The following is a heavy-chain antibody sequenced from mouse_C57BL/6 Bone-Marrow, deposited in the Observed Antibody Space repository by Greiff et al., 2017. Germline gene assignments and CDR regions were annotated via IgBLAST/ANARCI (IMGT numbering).Heavy chain of an antibody. D-gene: IGHD2-2*01. Sequence: EVQLVESGGGLVKPGGSLKLSCAASGFTFSDYGMHWVRQAPEKGLEWVAYISSGSSTNYYADTVKGRFTLSRDNAKNTLFLQMTSLRSEDTAMYYCALDYGYHWYFDVWGTGTTVTVSS. CDR3: ALDYGYHWYFDV. CDR2: ISSGSSTN. V-gene: IGHV5-17*01. CDR1: GFTFSDYG. J-gene: IGHJ1*03.